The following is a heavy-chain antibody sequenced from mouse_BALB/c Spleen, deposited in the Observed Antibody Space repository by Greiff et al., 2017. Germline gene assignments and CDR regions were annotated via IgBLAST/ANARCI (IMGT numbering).Heavy chain of an antibody. CDR1: GYSITSDYA. D-gene: IGHD2-4*01. V-gene: IGHV3-2*02. CDR2: ISYSGST. CDR3: ARGDDYDSYAMDY. Sequence: EVQLQQSGPGLVKPSQSLSLTCTVTGYSITSDYAWNWIRQFPGNKLEWMGYISYSGSTSYNPSLKSRISITRDTSKNQFFLQLNSVTTEDTATYYCARGDDYDSYAMDYWGQGTSVTVSS. J-gene: IGHJ4*01.